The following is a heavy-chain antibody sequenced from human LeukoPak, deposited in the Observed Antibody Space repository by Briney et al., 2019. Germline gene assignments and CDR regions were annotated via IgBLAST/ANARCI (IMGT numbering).Heavy chain of an antibody. D-gene: IGHD6-6*01. Sequence: KTSETLSLTRTVSGGSISSYYWSWIRQPPGKGLEWIGYIYYSGSTNYNPSLKSRVTISVDTSKNQFSLKLSSVTAADTAVYYCARFIAARLDAFDIWGQGTMVTVSS. CDR1: GGSISSYY. CDR3: ARFIAARLDAFDI. J-gene: IGHJ3*02. CDR2: IYYSGST. V-gene: IGHV4-59*01.